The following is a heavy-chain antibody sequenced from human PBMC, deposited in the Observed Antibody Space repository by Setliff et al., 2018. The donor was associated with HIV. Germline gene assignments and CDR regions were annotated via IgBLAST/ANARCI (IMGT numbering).Heavy chain of an antibody. D-gene: IGHD3-10*01. J-gene: IGHJ4*02. Sequence: SETLSLTCTVSGGSITRTPYYWGWIRQPPGKGLEWIGSIHHSGTAYDNPSLKSRVTISVDPSKNQILLRLSSVAAADTAVYYCARLSGGMVPNYWGQGTLGT. CDR2: IHHSGTA. V-gene: IGHV4-39*01. CDR3: ARLSGGMVPNY. CDR1: GGSITRTPYY.